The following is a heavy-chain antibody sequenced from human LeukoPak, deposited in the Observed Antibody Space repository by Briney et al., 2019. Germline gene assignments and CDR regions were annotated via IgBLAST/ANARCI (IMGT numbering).Heavy chain of an antibody. D-gene: IGHD3-22*01. CDR1: GFTFSSYG. Sequence: GRSLRLSCAASGFTFSSYGMHWVRQAPGEGLEWVALIQDDGAKTNYADSVRGRFTISRDNSRSTVYLQMNSLKPDDTAVYYCATQTITLVVVISPFDYWGQGALVTVSS. CDR2: IQDDGAKT. J-gene: IGHJ4*02. CDR3: ATQTITLVVVISPFDY. V-gene: IGHV3-30*02.